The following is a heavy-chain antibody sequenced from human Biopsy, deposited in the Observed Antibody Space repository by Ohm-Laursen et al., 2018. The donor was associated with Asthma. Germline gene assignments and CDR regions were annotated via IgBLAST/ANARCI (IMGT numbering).Heavy chain of an antibody. J-gene: IGHJ4*02. CDR1: GGYLTGHY. D-gene: IGHD3-16*01. V-gene: IGHV4-59*11. CDR3: ARDQGDSKFDY. Sequence: SETLSLTCIVYGGYLTGHYWNWIRQPPGKGLEWIGLSSYSGFRKYNPSLKSRVTISVDTSKNQLSLNLTSVIAADTAVYYCARDQGDSKFDYWGQGILVTVSS. CDR2: SSYSGFR.